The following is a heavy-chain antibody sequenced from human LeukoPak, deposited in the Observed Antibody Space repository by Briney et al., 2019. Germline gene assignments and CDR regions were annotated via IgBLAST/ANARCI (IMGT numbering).Heavy chain of an antibody. V-gene: IGHV4-30-4*01. CDR1: GGSISSYY. Sequence: SETLSLTCTVSGGSISSYYWSWIRQPPGKGLEWIGYIYYSGSTYYNPSLKSRVTISVDTSKNQFSLTLSSVTAADTAVYYCARVELLWFGELSPDAFDIWGQGTMVTVSS. J-gene: IGHJ3*02. D-gene: IGHD3-10*01. CDR2: IYYSGST. CDR3: ARVELLWFGELSPDAFDI.